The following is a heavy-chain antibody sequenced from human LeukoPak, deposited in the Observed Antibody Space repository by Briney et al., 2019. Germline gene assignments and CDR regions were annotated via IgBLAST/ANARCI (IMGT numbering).Heavy chain of an antibody. Sequence: SETLSLTCAVSGGSISNGGYSWSWIRQPPGKGLEWIGYIYHSGSAYYNPSLKSRVTISVDRSKNQFSLKLSSVTAADTAVYYCARASDSIDYWGQGTLVTVSS. D-gene: IGHD6-13*01. V-gene: IGHV4-30-2*01. CDR1: GGSISNGGYS. CDR2: IYHSGSA. CDR3: ARASDSIDY. J-gene: IGHJ4*02.